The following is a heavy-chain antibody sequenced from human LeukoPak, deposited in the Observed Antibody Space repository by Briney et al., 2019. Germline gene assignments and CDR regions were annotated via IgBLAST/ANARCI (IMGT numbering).Heavy chain of an antibody. CDR1: GGSISNYY. Sequence: PSETLSLTCTVSGGSISNYYWSWIRQTPGKGLEWIGYVYYLGNTDYNPSLLSRVTISVDTSKNQFSLKLSSVTAADTAVYYCARGQGGNYYLNYFDYWGQGALVTVSS. D-gene: IGHD1-26*01. V-gene: IGHV4-59*08. J-gene: IGHJ4*02. CDR3: ARGQGGNYYLNYFDY. CDR2: VYYLGNT.